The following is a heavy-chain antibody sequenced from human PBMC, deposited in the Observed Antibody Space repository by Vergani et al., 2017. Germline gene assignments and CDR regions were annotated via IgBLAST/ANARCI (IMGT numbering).Heavy chain of an antibody. V-gene: IGHV3-7*01. CDR3: ARQLRTARSGILHAFDI. Sequence: EVQLVESGGGLVKPGGSLRLSCAASGFTFSSYWMSWVRQAPGKGLEWVANIKQDGSEKYYVDSVKGRFTISRDNAKNSLYLQMNSLRAEDTAVYYCARQLRTARSGILHAFDIWGHGTLVTVSS. J-gene: IGHJ3*02. D-gene: IGHD1-1*01. CDR2: IKQDGSEK. CDR1: GFTFSSYW.